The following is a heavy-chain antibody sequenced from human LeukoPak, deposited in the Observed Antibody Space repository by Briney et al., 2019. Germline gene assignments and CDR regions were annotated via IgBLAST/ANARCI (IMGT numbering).Heavy chain of an antibody. CDR2: ISYDGSNK. Sequence: GGSLRLSCAASGFTFSSYAMHWVRQAPGKGLEWVAVISYDGSNKYYADSVKGRFTIPRDNSKNTLYLQMNSLRAEDTAVYYCARDGATATVTTVYYFDYWGQGTLVTVSS. D-gene: IGHD4-17*01. V-gene: IGHV3-30-3*01. CDR1: GFTFSSYA. J-gene: IGHJ4*02. CDR3: ARDGATATVTTVYYFDY.